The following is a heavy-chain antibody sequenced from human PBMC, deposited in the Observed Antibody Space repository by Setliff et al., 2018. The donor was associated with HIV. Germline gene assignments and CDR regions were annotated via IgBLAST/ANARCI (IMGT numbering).Heavy chain of an antibody. J-gene: IGHJ4*02. CDR3: MYGGRTATTH. Sequence: GSLRLSCAASGFTFSDYYLNWFRLAPGKGLEWISHITNTGSSTNYADSVKGRFTIYRDNAKYSLYLQMNTLRVEDTAVYYCMYGGRTATTHWGQGTLVTVSS. CDR1: GFTFSDYY. D-gene: IGHD4-17*01. CDR2: ITNTGSST. V-gene: IGHV3-11*04.